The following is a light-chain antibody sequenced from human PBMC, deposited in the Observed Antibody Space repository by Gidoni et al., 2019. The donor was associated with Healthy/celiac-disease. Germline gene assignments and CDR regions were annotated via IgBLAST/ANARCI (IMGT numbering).Light chain of an antibody. CDR3: QQSYSTPPWT. CDR1: QSISSY. Sequence: DIQMTQPPSSLSASVGDRVTITCRASQSISSYLNWYQQKPGKAPKLLIYAASSLQSGVPSRFSGSGSGTDFTLTISSLQPEDFATYYCQQSYSTPPWTFXXXTKVEIK. CDR2: AAS. J-gene: IGKJ1*01. V-gene: IGKV1-39*01.